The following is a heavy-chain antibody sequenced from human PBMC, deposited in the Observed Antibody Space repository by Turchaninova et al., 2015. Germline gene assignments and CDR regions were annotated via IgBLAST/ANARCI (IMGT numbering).Heavy chain of an antibody. CDR2: INCNTAGT. CDR1: GYTFTSYG. Sequence: QVQLVQSGVEVKKPGASVKVSCKASGYTFTSYGISWMRQAPGQGLEWMGWINCNTAGTNDAQDFQDRVTMTPDTSTGTAYMELWGLRSEDTAVYYGARERTMGAPHFDYWGQGTLVTVSS. J-gene: IGHJ4*01. CDR3: ARERTMGAPHFDY. D-gene: IGHD3-16*01. V-gene: IGHV1-18*04.